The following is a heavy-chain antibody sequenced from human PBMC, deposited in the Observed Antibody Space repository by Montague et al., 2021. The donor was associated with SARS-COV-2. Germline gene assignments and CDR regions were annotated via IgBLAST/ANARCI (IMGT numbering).Heavy chain of an antibody. Sequence: SETLSLTCAVYGGSFSGYYWSWIRQPPGRGLEWIGETNDSGRTNYNPSLKGRVTISIDASKNQFSLKLNSVTAADTAVYYCARDIPPQNSDCGGAFDYWGQGTLVTVSS. V-gene: IGHV4-34*01. CDR1: GGSFSGYY. D-gene: IGHD2-21*01. CDR2: TNDSGRT. CDR3: ARDIPPQNSDCGGAFDY. J-gene: IGHJ4*02.